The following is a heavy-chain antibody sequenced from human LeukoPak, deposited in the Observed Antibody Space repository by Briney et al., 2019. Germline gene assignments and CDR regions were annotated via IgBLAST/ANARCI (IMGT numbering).Heavy chain of an antibody. CDR2: IYPGGSDS. Sequence: HGESLKISCKGSGYLFSSYWIAWGRQMPGKGLEWMGIIYPGGSDSRYSPPFQGQVTISADKSITTAYLQWSSLKASDTAMYYCARLGYCSGTSCYGVDYWGQGTLVTVSS. J-gene: IGHJ4*02. V-gene: IGHV5-51*01. CDR3: ARLGYCSGTSCYGVDY. CDR1: GYLFSSYW. D-gene: IGHD2-2*01.